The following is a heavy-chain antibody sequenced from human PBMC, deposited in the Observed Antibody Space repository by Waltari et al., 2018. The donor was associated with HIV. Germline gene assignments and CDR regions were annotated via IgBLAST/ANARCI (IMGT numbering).Heavy chain of an antibody. J-gene: IGHJ4*02. D-gene: IGHD3-22*01. CDR3: ARSPDYYDSSGYLRPAAFDY. CDR2: IYTSGST. V-gene: IGHV4-61*02. CDR1: GGSISSGSYY. Sequence: QVQLQESGPGLVKPSQTLSLTCTVSGGSISSGSYYWSWIRQPAGKGLEWIGRIYTSGSTNYNPSLKSRVTISVDTSKNQFSLKLSSVTAADTAVYYCARSPDYYDSSGYLRPAAFDYWGQGTLVTVSS.